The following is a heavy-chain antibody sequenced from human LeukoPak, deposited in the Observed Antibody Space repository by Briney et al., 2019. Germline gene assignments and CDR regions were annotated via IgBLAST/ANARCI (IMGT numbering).Heavy chain of an antibody. CDR1: GFTFSSYA. D-gene: IGHD6-13*01. Sequence: GGSLRLSCSASGFTFSSYAMHWVRQAPGKGLEYVSAISSNGGSTYYADSVKGRFTISRDNSENTLFLQMNSLRVEDTAMYYCAGSSRKYYFEYWGQGTLVTVSS. J-gene: IGHJ4*02. V-gene: IGHV3-64*04. CDR2: ISSNGGST. CDR3: AGSSRKYYFEY.